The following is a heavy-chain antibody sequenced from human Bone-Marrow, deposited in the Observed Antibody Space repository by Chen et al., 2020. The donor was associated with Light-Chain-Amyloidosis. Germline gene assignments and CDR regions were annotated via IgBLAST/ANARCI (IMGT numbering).Heavy chain of an antibody. D-gene: IGHD3-22*01. CDR3: AKGDYPSYESSGLEY. V-gene: IGHV3-9*01. CDR1: GFIFDDYA. CDR2: ISWNSDRI. Sequence: EVQLVELGGGLVQPGRSLRLSCAASGFIFDDYAMHWVRQVPGKGLEWVSVISWNSDRIGYADSVKGRFAISRDNAKNSLHLQMNSLRDEDTAFYYCAKGDYPSYESSGLEYWGQGTLVTVSS. J-gene: IGHJ4*02.